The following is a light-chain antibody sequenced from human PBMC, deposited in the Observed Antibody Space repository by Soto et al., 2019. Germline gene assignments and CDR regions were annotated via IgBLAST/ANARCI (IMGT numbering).Light chain of an antibody. J-gene: IGKJ3*01. CDR3: QQTYSYPT. Sequence: DIHMTQSPSTLSASVGDRVTITCRASQPTTTYLNWYQHKSGQAPKILISGASTLQSGVPSRFSGSGSGTDFTLTISNLQPEDFATYYCQQTYSYPTFGPGTKLDV. CDR1: QPTTTY. CDR2: GAS. V-gene: IGKV1-39*01.